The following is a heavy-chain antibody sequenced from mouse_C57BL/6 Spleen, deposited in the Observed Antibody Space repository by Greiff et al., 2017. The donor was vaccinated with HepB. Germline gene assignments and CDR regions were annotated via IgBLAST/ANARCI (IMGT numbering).Heavy chain of an antibody. CDR3: ARHVYYYGSSPYYAMDY. Sequence: EVKLVESGGDLVKPGGSLKLSCAASGFTFSSYGMSWVRQTPDKRLEWVATISSGGSYTYYPDSVKGRFTISRDNAKNTLYLQMSSLKSEDTAMYYCARHVYYYGSSPYYAMDYWGQGTSVTVSS. CDR1: GFTFSSYG. J-gene: IGHJ4*01. D-gene: IGHD1-1*01. V-gene: IGHV5-6*01. CDR2: ISSGGSYT.